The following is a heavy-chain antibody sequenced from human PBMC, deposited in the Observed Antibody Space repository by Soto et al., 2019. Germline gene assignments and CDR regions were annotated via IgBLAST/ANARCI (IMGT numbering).Heavy chain of an antibody. CDR2: ISAYNGNT. CDR3: ATVRTYGSGSYLTPWFDP. D-gene: IGHD3-10*01. J-gene: IGHJ5*02. V-gene: IGHV1-18*01. Sequence: GASVKVSCKASGYTFINYGISWVRQAPGQGLEWMGWISAYNGNTNYAQKFQGRVTMTTDTSTSTAYMELRTLRSDDTAVYYCATVRTYGSGSYLTPWFDPWGQGTLVTVSS. CDR1: GYTFINYG.